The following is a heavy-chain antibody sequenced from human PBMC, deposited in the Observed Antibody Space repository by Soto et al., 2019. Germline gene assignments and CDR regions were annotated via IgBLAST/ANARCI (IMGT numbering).Heavy chain of an antibody. CDR1: GFTFSSYS. Sequence: EVQLVESGGGLVQPGGSLRLSCAASGFTFSSYSMNWVRQAPGKGLEWVSYFSSSSTTIYYADSVKGRFTISRHNAKNSLYLQMNSLRDEDTAVYYCARGPFSGSHSYYYYGMDVWGQGTTVTVSS. J-gene: IGHJ6*02. CDR2: FSSSSTTI. V-gene: IGHV3-48*02. D-gene: IGHD1-26*01. CDR3: ARGPFSGSHSYYYYGMDV.